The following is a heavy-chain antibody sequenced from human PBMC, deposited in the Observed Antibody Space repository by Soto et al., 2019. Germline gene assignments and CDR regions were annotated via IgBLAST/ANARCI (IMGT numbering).Heavy chain of an antibody. J-gene: IGHJ6*02. CDR1: GGSISSYY. Sequence: QVQLQESGPGLVKPSETLSLTCTVSGGSISSYYWSWIRQPQGKELEGIGYIYYSGSTNYNPSLKSRVTISVDTSKNQFSPKLSSVTAADTAVYYCARGQAYMAAAGYYYGMDVWGQGTTVTVSS. CDR3: ARGQAYMAAAGYYYGMDV. D-gene: IGHD6-13*01. CDR2: IYYSGST. V-gene: IGHV4-59*01.